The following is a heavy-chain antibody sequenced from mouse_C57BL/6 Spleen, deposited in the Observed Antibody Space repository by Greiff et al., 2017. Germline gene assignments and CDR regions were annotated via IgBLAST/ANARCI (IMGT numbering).Heavy chain of an antibody. V-gene: IGHV1-82*01. CDR2: IFPGDGDT. Sequence: VQLQQSGPELVKPGASVKISCKASGYAFSSSWMNWVKQRPGKGLEWIGRIFPGDGDTNYNGKFKGKATLTADKSSSTAYMQLSSLTSEDSAVYFCAREDNYVRDAMDYWGQGTSVTVSS. J-gene: IGHJ4*01. CDR1: GYAFSSSW. D-gene: IGHD1-3*01. CDR3: AREDNYVRDAMDY.